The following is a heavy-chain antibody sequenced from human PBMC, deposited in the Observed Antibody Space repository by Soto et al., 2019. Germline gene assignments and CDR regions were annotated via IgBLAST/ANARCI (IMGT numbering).Heavy chain of an antibody. CDR3: AKVGERFRYYFDY. D-gene: IGHD2-21*01. V-gene: IGHV3-23*01. CDR2: ISGSGDKT. J-gene: IGHJ4*02. CDR1: GFTFNNYA. Sequence: EVQLLESGGGLVQPGGSLRLSCAASGFTFNNYAMNWVRQAPGKGLEWVSAISGSGDKTYYADSVKGRFTISRDISKNVVYLQMNSLRADDTAVYYCAKVGERFRYYFDYRGQGPLVTVSS.